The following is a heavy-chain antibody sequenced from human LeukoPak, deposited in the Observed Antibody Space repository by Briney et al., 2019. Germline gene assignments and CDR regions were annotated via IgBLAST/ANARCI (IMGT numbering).Heavy chain of an antibody. CDR1: GGTFSSYA. D-gene: IGHD2-2*01. J-gene: IGHJ4*02. CDR3: ARGGGYCSSTSCYKFDY. CDR2: IIPIFGTA. Sequence: GASVKVSCKASGGTFSSYAISWVRQAPGQGLEWMGGIIPIFGTANYAQKFQGRVTITADESTSTAYMELSSLRSEDAVVYYCARGGGYCSSTSCYKFDYWRQGTLVTVCS. V-gene: IGHV1-69*13.